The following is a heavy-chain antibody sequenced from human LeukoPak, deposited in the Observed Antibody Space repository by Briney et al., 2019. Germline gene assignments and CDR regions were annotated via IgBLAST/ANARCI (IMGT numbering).Heavy chain of an antibody. D-gene: IGHD2-15*01. Sequence: PSETLSLTCTVSGGSISSSSYYWGWIRQPPGKGLEWIGSIYYSGSTYYNPSLKSRVTISVDTSKNQFSLKLSSVTAADTAVYYCARGLGYCSGGSCSEFDYWGQGALVTVSS. J-gene: IGHJ4*02. CDR2: IYYSGST. CDR3: ARGLGYCSGGSCSEFDY. CDR1: GGSISSSSYY. V-gene: IGHV4-39*01.